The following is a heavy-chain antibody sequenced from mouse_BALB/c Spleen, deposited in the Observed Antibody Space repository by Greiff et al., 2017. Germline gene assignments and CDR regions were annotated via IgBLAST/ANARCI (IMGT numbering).Heavy chain of an antibody. Sequence: EVQGVESGGGLVQPGGSLKLSCAASGFTFSSYTMSWVRQTPEKRLEWVAYISNGGGSTYYPDTVKGRFTISRDNAKNTLYLQMSSLKSEDTAMYYCARHGTGTPFAYWGQGTLVTVSA. D-gene: IGHD4-1*01. CDR1: GFTFSSYT. CDR2: ISNGGGST. V-gene: IGHV5-12-2*01. CDR3: ARHGTGTPFAY. J-gene: IGHJ3*01.